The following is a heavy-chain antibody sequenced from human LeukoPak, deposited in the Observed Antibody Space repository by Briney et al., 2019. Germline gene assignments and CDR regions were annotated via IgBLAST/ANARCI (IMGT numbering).Heavy chain of an antibody. D-gene: IGHD6-13*01. CDR2: INEDGSET. CDR3: ARDPAAWDF. V-gene: IGHV3-7*01. Sequence: GGSLRLSCAASGFIFGRYSLTWVRQAPGKGLEWVANINEDGSETYYVGSVKGRFTLSRDNAQSSLYLQMSSLRAEDTAVYYCARDPAAWDFWGQGTLVTVSS. J-gene: IGHJ4*02. CDR1: GFIFGRYS.